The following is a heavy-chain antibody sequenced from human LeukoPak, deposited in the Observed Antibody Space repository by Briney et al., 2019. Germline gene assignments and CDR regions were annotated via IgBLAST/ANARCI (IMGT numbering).Heavy chain of an antibody. V-gene: IGHV3-20*04. CDR3: ARDRGYYDNSGFHYFDY. D-gene: IGHD3-22*01. CDR1: GFTFDDYG. Sequence: GGSLRLSCAASGFTFDDYGMSWVRQAPGKGLEWVSGINWNGGSTGYADSVKGRFTISRDNAKNSLYLQMNSLRAEDTALYYCARDRGYYDNSGFHYFDYWGQGTLVTVSS. CDR2: INWNGGST. J-gene: IGHJ4*02.